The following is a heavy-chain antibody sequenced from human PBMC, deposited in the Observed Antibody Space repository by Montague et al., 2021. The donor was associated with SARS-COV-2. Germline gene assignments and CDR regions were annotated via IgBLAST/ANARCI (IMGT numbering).Heavy chain of an antibody. D-gene: IGHD7-27*01. CDR3: AKDGEFDP. V-gene: IGHV3-23*03. CDR2: IYSGGSST. J-gene: IGHJ5*02. Sequence: SLRLSCAASGFTFSTYWMGWVRQAPGKGLEWVSVIYSGGSSTYYADSVKGRFTISRDNSKNTLYLQMNSLRAEDTAVYYCAKDGEFDPWGQGTLVTVSS. CDR1: GFTFSTYW.